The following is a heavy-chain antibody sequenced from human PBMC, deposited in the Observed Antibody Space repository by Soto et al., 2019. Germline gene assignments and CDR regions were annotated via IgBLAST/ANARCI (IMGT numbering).Heavy chain of an antibody. J-gene: IGHJ4*02. CDR1: AGSISRYY. D-gene: IGHD5-18*01. CDR3: VGSLMSRAMESFDY. Sequence: HVQLQESGPGLVKPSEPLSLTCSVSAGSISRYYWGWVRQSPGEGLEWIAHISYTVDASYNPSLTSRVTISLDTSKNQIALSLMSVTAADTAVYYCVGSLMSRAMESFDYWGQVTLVTVTS. CDR2: ISYTVDA. V-gene: IGHV4-59*01.